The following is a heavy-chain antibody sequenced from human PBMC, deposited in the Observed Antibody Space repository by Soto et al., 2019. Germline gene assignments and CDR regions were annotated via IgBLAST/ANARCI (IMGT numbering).Heavy chain of an antibody. CDR3: ASGLMDIVVVVAATLGADAFDI. V-gene: IGHV1-69*02. Sequence: ASVKVSCKASGGTFSSYTISWVRQAPGQGLERMGRIIPILGIANYAQKFQGRVTITAVKSTSTAYMVLSSLRSEDSAVYYCASGLMDIVVVVAATLGADAFDIWGQGTMVTVSS. CDR2: IIPILGIA. J-gene: IGHJ3*02. CDR1: GGTFSSYT. D-gene: IGHD2-15*01.